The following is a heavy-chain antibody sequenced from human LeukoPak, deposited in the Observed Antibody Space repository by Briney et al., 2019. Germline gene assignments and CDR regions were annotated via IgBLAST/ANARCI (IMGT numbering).Heavy chain of an antibody. Sequence: GGSLRLSCAASGFTFSSCWMTWVRQAPGKGLEWVANIKEDGSKKNYVDSVKGRFTIFRDNAKNSLYLQMNSLRAEDTAVYYCATLLDYYDSSGYHQGGDWGQGTLVTVSS. CDR1: GFTFSSCW. CDR3: ATLLDYYDSSGYHQGGD. V-gene: IGHV3-7*03. CDR2: IKEDGSKK. J-gene: IGHJ4*02. D-gene: IGHD3-22*01.